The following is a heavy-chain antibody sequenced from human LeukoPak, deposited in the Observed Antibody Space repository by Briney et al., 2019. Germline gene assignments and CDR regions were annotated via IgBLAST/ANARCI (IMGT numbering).Heavy chain of an antibody. CDR2: ISSSGYDT. D-gene: IGHD6-19*01. CDR1: GFTFRTDA. CDR3: AKPATGIAVAGSDY. Sequence: GGSLRLSCAASGFTFRTDALSWVRQAPGKGLEWVSTISSSGYDTYYVDSVKGRFTISRDNSKNTLYLQMNSLRAEDTAVYYCAKPATGIAVAGSDYWGQGTLVTVSS. J-gene: IGHJ4*02. V-gene: IGHV3-23*01.